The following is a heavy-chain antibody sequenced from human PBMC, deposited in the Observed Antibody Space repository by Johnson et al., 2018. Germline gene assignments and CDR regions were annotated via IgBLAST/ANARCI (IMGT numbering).Heavy chain of an antibody. V-gene: IGHV3-33*01. J-gene: IGHJ6*02. CDR1: GFTFSSYG. Sequence: QVQLVQSGGGVVQPGRSLRLSCAASGFTFSSYGMHWVRQAPGKGLEWVAVLWYDGSNKYYADSVKVRFTISRDNSKNTLYLQMNSRSAEDTAVSYCAGDRSGSSSSWTAYGMDVWGQGTTVTVSS. CDR2: LWYDGSNK. CDR3: AGDRSGSSSSWTAYGMDV. D-gene: IGHD6-13*01.